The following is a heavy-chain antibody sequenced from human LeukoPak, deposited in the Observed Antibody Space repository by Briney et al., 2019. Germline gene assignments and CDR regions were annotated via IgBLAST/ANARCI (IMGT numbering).Heavy chain of an antibody. CDR3: TTDMTSGSSFDY. D-gene: IGHD3-10*01. CDR1: GFTFSNAY. V-gene: IGHV3-15*01. J-gene: IGHJ4*02. CDR2: IKSKTDGGTT. Sequence: GGSLRLSCAASGFTFSNAYMTWVRQAPGQGLEWIGRIKSKTDGGTTGYAAPVKGRFSISRDDSKTTLYLQMNSLKTEDTAVYFCTTDMTSGSSFDYWGQGTLVTVSS.